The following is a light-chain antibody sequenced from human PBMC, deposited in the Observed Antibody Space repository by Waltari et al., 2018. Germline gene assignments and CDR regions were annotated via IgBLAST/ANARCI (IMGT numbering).Light chain of an antibody. J-gene: IGKJ4*01. CDR2: GAS. CDR3: QQYNNWPLT. V-gene: IGKV3-15*01. CDR1: RSVNSN. Sequence: EVVLTQSPDTLSVSPGERATLSCRTSRSVNSNLAWYQHKPGQAHRLLMYGASTRTTGIPARFSGSESGTEFTLTITSLQSEDFAVYYCQQYNNWPLTFGGGTKVEI.